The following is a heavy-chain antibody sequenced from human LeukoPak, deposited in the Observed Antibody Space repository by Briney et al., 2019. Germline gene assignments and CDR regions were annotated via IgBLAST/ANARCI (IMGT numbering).Heavy chain of an antibody. CDR2: ISRSGGTT. CDR1: GFTFSSYA. CDR3: AKVYSSSWYSPSYYMDV. V-gene: IGHV3-23*01. D-gene: IGHD6-13*01. Sequence: PGGSLRLSRAASGFTFSSYAMSWVRQAPGKGLEWFSAISRSGGTTYYADSVKGRFIISRDNSKNTLYLQMNSLRAEDTAVYYCAKVYSSSWYSPSYYMDVWGKGTTVTVSS. J-gene: IGHJ6*03.